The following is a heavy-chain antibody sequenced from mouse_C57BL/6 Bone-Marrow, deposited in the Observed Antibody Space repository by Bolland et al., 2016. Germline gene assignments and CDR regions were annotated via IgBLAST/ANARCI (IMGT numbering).Heavy chain of an antibody. CDR2: DSSTI. Sequence: DSSTINYAPSLKDKFIISRDNAKNTLYLQMSKVRSEDTALYYCASRYYYGSSYFDYWGEGTT. D-gene: IGHD1-1*01. J-gene: IGHJ2*01. CDR3: ASRYYYGSSYFDY. V-gene: IGHV4-1*01.